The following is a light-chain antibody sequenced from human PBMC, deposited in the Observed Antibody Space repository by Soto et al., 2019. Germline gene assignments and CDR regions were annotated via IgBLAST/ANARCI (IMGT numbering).Light chain of an antibody. CDR1: SSNIGRHY. Sequence: QSVLTQPPSASGTPGQRVTISCSGSSSNIGRHYVYWYQQLPGTAPKLLIHTNNQRPSGVPDRISGSKSGASASLAISGLRSEDEADYYCSSWDDSLSGRVFGGGTQLTVL. V-gene: IGLV1-47*01. CDR3: SSWDDSLSGRV. J-gene: IGLJ3*02. CDR2: TNN.